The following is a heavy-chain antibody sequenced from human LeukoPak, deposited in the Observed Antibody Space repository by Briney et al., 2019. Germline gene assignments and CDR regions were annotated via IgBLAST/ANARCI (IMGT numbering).Heavy chain of an antibody. CDR3: ARDARLGAFDI. J-gene: IGHJ3*02. Sequence: GGSLRLSCAASGFTFSNYNMKWVRQAPGKGLEWVSSISRSRVYIYYADSVKGRFTISRDNAKNSLYLQMNSLRAEDTAVYYCARDARLGAFDIWGQGTMVTVSS. D-gene: IGHD6-25*01. V-gene: IGHV3-21*01. CDR1: GFTFSNYN. CDR2: ISRSRVYI.